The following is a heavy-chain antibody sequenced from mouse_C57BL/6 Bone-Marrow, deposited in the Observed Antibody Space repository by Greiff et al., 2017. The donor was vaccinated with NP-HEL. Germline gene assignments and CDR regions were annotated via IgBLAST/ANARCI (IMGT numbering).Heavy chain of an antibody. CDR1: GYTFTSYG. CDR3: ASEGGTVAWFAY. V-gene: IGHV1-81*01. D-gene: IGHD2-14*01. Sequence: QVQLQQSGAELARPGASVKLSCKASGYTFTSYGISWVKQRTGQGLEWIGEIYPRSGNTYYNEKFKGKATLTADKSSSTAYMELRSLPSEDSAVYCGASEGGTVAWFAYWGQGTRVTVSA. CDR2: IYPRSGNT. J-gene: IGHJ3*01.